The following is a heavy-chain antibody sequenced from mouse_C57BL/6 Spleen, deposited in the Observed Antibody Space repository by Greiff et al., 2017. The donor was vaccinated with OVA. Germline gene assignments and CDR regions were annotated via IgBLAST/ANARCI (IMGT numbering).Heavy chain of an antibody. CDR1: GYTFTDYE. CDR2: IAPETGGT. V-gene: IGHV1-15*01. CDR3: TRIYYYGSSQFAY. D-gene: IGHD1-1*01. J-gene: IGHJ3*01. Sequence: VQLQQSGAELVRPGASVTLSCKASGYTFTDYEMHWVKQTPVHGLEWIGAIAPETGGTAYNQKFKGKAILTADKSSSTAYMELRSLTSEDSAVYYCTRIYYYGSSQFAYWGQGTLGTVSA.